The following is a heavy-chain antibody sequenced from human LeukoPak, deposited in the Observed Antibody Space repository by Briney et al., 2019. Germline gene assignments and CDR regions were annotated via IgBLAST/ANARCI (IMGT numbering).Heavy chain of an antibody. CDR1: GCTFSSYA. CDR2: ISYDGSNK. V-gene: IGHV3-30*04. CDR3: ARSYYYYYMDV. J-gene: IGHJ6*03. Sequence: GESLRLSCAASGCTFSSYAMHWVRQAPGKGLEWVAVISYDGSNKYYADSVKSRFTISRDNSKNTLYLQMNSLRAEDTAVYYCARSYYYYYMDVWGKGTTVTVS.